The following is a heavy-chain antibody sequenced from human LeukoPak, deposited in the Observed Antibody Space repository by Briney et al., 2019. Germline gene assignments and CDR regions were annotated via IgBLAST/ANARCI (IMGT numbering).Heavy chain of an antibody. J-gene: IGHJ4*02. CDR1: GFTFSSYW. Sequence: GGSLRLSCAASGFTFSSYWMSWVRQAPGKGLEWVANINQDGSEKYYVDSVKGRFTTSRDNAKNSLYPQMNSQRAEDTAVYYCAREPMVRGVITTCFDYWGQGTLVTVSS. V-gene: IGHV3-7*03. D-gene: IGHD3-10*01. CDR2: INQDGSEK. CDR3: AREPMVRGVITTCFDY.